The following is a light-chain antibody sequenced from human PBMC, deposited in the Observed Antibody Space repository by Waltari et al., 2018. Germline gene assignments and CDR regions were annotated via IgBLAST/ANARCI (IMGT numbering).Light chain of an antibody. Sequence: QSPSTLSASVGDRVTITCRASQSISSWLAWYQQKPGKAPKLLIYKASSLESGVPSRFSGSGSGTEFTLTISSLQPDDFATYYCQQYNSYSPWTFGQGTKVEIK. V-gene: IGKV1-5*03. CDR1: QSISSW. CDR2: KAS. J-gene: IGKJ1*01. CDR3: QQYNSYSPWT.